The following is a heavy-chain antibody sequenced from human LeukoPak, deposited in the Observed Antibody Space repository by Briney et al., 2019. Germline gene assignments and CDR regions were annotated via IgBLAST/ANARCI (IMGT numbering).Heavy chain of an antibody. V-gene: IGHV3-21*01. CDR2: ISSSSSSI. CDR3: ARDPREYYGSTDAFDI. D-gene: IGHD3-10*01. Sequence: GGSLRLSCAASGFTFSSYSMNWVRQAPGKGLEWVSSISSSSSSIYYADSVKGRFTISRDNAKNSLYLQMNSLRAEATAVYYCARDPREYYGSTDAFDIWGQGTMVTVSS. CDR1: GFTFSSYS. J-gene: IGHJ3*02.